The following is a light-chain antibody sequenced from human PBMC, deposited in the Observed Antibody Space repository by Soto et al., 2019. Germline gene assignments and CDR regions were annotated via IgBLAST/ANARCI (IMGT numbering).Light chain of an antibody. V-gene: IGLV1-44*01. Sequence: QSVLTQPPSASGTPGQRVTISCSGTSSNIGSNTVNWYQQLPGTAPKLLMYSNSQRPSGVPDRFSGSKSGTSASLAISGLQSEDEADYYWVAWDDSLNGAVFGGGTQLTVL. CDR1: SSNIGSNT. CDR2: SNS. CDR3: VAWDDSLNGAV. J-gene: IGLJ7*01.